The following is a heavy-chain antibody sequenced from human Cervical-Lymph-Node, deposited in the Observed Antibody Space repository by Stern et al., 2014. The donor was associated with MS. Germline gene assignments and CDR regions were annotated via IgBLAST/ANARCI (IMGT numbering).Heavy chain of an antibody. CDR2: IKAGPHNT. J-gene: IGHJ5*02. Sequence: QVQLVESGTEVKKPGASVKLSCKTSGYNFISYAVNWVRQAPGHRLGWLGWIKAGPHNTKYSQKFQDRVTITRDTSANTAYMELRSLTPEDTAVYYCARRVDDSDLGLDYFDPWGQGTQVIVTS. CDR3: ARRVDDSDLGLDYFDP. D-gene: IGHD3/OR15-3a*01. CDR1: GYNFISYA. V-gene: IGHV1-3*01.